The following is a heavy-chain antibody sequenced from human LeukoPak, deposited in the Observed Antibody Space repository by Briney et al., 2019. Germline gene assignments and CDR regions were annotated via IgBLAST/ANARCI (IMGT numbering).Heavy chain of an antibody. CDR3: ARTVVGATRARYWYFDL. J-gene: IGHJ2*01. D-gene: IGHD1-26*01. V-gene: IGHV4-39*01. CDR2: IYYSGST. CDR1: GGSISSSSYY. Sequence: PSETLSLTCTVSGGSISSSSYYWGWIRQPPGKGLEWIGSIYYSGSTYYNPSLKSRVTISVDTSKNQFSLKLSSVTAADTAVYYCARTVVGATRARYWYFDLWGRGTLVTVSS.